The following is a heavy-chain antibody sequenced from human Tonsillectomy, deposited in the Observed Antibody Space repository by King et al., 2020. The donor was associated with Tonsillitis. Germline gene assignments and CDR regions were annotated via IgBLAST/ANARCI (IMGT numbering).Heavy chain of an antibody. D-gene: IGHD5-12*01. CDR1: GFSFSSYW. CDR3: ARDRWGYNDYDAY. J-gene: IGHJ4*02. CDR2: IKQGGSDR. V-gene: IGHV3-7*01. Sequence: VQLVESGGGLVQPGGSLRLSCAASGFSFSSYWMSWVRQAPGKGLEWVANIKQGGSDRYYVDSVKGRFTISRDNAKNSLYLQMNSLRVEDTAVYYCARDRWGYNDYDAYWGQGTLVTVSS.